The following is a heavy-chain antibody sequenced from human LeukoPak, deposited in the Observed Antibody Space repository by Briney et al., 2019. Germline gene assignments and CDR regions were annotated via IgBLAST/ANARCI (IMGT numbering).Heavy chain of an antibody. CDR2: IKEDGSEK. D-gene: IGHD3-3*02. J-gene: IGHJ3*02. Sequence: GGSLRLSCAASGFMFSRYWMSWVRQAPGKRLGWVANIKEDGSEKDYVDYVKGRFTISRDNAKNSLYLHMNSLRAEDTAVYYCATWKISDAFDIWGQGTMVTVSS. CDR1: GFMFSRYW. CDR3: ATWKISDAFDI. V-gene: IGHV3-7*01.